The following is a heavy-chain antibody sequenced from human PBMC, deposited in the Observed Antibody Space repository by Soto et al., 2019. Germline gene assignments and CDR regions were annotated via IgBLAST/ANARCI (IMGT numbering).Heavy chain of an antibody. Sequence: SETLSLTCAVSGVSIHNSHSFWGWIRQPPGKGLEFIGSVYYSGGANCNPSLKSRVTVSIDTSNNQFSLRVNSVTAADTAVYYCGRVVEGATRHTDFDSWGQGILVTVSS. CDR1: GVSIHNSHSF. J-gene: IGHJ5*01. D-gene: IGHD2-15*01. V-gene: IGHV4-39*01. CDR3: GRVVEGATRHTDFDS. CDR2: VYYSGGA.